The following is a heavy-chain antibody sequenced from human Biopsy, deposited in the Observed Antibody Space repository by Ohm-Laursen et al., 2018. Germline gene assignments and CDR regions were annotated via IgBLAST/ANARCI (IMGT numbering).Heavy chain of an antibody. V-gene: IGHV1-2*02. CDR3: ALQSVAQMKNFDY. J-gene: IGHJ4*02. CDR1: GFSFTGYY. CDR2: TSTKSGDT. D-gene: IGHD6-19*01. Sequence: ASVKVSCKASGFSFTGYYIHWVRQAPGQGLEWMGWTSTKSGDTNYAHKFQGNITMTRDTSMSTAYMEMTRLRCDDTAVYYCALQSVAQMKNFDYWGQGTLVTVSS.